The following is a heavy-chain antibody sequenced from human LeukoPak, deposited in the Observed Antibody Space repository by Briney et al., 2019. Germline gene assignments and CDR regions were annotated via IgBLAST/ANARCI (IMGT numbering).Heavy chain of an antibody. CDR3: ARAVGATFYFDY. J-gene: IGHJ4*02. D-gene: IGHD1-26*01. V-gene: IGHV4-34*01. Sequence: SETPSLTCAVYGGSFSGYYWSWIRQPPGKGLEWIGEINHSGSTNYNPSLKSRVTISVDTSKNQFSLKLSSVTAADTAVYYCARAVGATFYFDYWGQGTLVTVSS. CDR1: GGSFSGYY. CDR2: INHSGST.